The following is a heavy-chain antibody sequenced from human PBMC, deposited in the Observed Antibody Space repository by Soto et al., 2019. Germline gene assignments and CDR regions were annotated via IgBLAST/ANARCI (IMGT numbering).Heavy chain of an antibody. CDR1: GFTFRDYY. V-gene: IGHV3-11*06. Sequence: GALRLSCAASGFTFRDYYMTWVRQVPGKGLEWVASISSGSSDTWYADSVKGRFIISRDNAQNSLFLQMNTLRPEDTAMYYCARVAYWGPGTQVTVSS. J-gene: IGHJ4*02. CDR2: ISSGSSDT. CDR3: ARVAY.